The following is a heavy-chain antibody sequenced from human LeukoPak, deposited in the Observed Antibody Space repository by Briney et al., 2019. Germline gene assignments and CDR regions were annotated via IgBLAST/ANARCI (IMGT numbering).Heavy chain of an antibody. CDR2: ISQSRST. Sequence: SETLSLTCTVSGYSISRGHYWGWIRRPPGKGLEWIGSISQSRSTYHNPSLLSRVSISVDTSKNQFSLNLTSVTAADTAVYYCARRVATQGYYDYYMDVWGKGTTVTVSS. D-gene: IGHD5-12*01. CDR3: ARRVATQGYYDYYMDV. V-gene: IGHV4-38-2*02. CDR1: GYSISRGHY. J-gene: IGHJ6*03.